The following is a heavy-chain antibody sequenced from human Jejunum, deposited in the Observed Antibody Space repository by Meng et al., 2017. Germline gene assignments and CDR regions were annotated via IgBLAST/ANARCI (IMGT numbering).Heavy chain of an antibody. D-gene: IGHD3-10*01. CDR3: TRDNYGPLDF. CDR1: GFTFSDYY. CDR2: ISSSGSTK. Sequence: QVKLVESGGGLVKPGGSLTLSCVASGFTFSDYYMTWVRQAPGKGLEEISYISSSGSTKFYADSVKGRFTISRDSAKNSVYLEMNSLRADDTAVYYCTRDNYGPLDFWGQGTLVTVSS. V-gene: IGHV3-11*01. J-gene: IGHJ4*02.